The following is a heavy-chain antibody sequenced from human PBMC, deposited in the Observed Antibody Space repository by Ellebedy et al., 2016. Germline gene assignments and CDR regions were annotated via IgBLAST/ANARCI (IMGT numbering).Heavy chain of an antibody. D-gene: IGHD2-15*01. Sequence: GESLKISXTASHFPFNTYYMSWVRQAPGKGLEWVANINQHGSEKYYVDSVKGRFTISRDNAKNSLYLQMNTLRAEDTAVYYCARDGRSVVVGAANLWGQGTLVTVSS. CDR3: ARDGRSVVVGAANL. V-gene: IGHV3-7*03. J-gene: IGHJ4*02. CDR1: HFPFNTYY. CDR2: INQHGSEK.